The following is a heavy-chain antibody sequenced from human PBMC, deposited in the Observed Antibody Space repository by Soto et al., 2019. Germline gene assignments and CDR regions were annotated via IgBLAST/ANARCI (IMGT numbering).Heavy chain of an antibody. CDR1: GFTFSSYA. CDR3: AKGLGAPHLFFDY. V-gene: IGHV3-23*01. J-gene: IGHJ4*02. Sequence: PGGSLRLSCAASGFTFSSYAMGWVRQAPGKGLEWVSAISGSGGSTYYADSVKGRFTISRDNSKNTLYLQMNSLRAEDTAVYYCAKGLGAPHLFFDYWGQGTLVTVSS. D-gene: IGHD1-26*01. CDR2: ISGSGGST.